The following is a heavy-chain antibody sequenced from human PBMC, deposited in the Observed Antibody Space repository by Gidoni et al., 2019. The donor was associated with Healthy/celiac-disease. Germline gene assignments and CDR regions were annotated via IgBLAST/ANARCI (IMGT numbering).Heavy chain of an antibody. D-gene: IGHD2-15*01. CDR2: ISGSGGST. CDR1: GFTFSSYA. CDR3: AKELGYCSGGSCYSLEDLFPHFDAFDI. V-gene: IGHV3-23*01. J-gene: IGHJ3*02. Sequence: EVQLLESGGGLVQPGGSLRLSCAASGFTFSSYALSWVRQAPGKGLEWVSAISGSGGSTYYADSVKGRFTISRDNSKNTLYLQMNSLRAEDTAVYYCAKELGYCSGGSCYSLEDLFPHFDAFDIWGQGTMVTVSS.